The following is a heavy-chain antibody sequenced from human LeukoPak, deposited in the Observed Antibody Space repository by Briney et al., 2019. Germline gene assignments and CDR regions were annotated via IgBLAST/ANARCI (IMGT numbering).Heavy chain of an antibody. CDR3: ARGLGRYDFWSGYLESSNNWFDP. CDR2: MYTSGST. D-gene: IGHD3-3*01. V-gene: IGHV4-61*02. Sequence: PSETLSLTCTVSGGSISSANYYWTWIRQPAGKGLEWIGRMYTSGSTHYNPSLKSRVTISVDTSKNQFSLKLSSVTAADTAVYYCARGLGRYDFWSGYLESSNNWFDPWGQGTLVTVSS. J-gene: IGHJ5*02. CDR1: GGSISSANYY.